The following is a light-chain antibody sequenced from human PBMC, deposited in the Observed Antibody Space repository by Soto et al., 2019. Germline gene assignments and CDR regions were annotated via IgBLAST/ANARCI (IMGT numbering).Light chain of an antibody. CDR1: SSGVGSYNR. V-gene: IGLV2-18*02. CDR3: SSFTTSSTYV. Sequence: QSVLTQPPSVSGSPGQSVAISCSGTSSGVGSYNRVSWYQQPPGTAPKLMIYDVSNRPSGVPDRFSGSKSGNTASLTISGPQAEDEADYYCSSFTTSSTYVFGTGTKLTVL. J-gene: IGLJ1*01. CDR2: DVS.